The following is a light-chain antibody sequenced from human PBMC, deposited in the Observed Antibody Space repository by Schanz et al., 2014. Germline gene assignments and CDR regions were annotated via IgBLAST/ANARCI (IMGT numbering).Light chain of an antibody. J-gene: IGLJ3*02. CDR1: SSDVGANNF. CDR2: DVN. CDR3: SAFTTTSAWV. V-gene: IGLV2-14*01. Sequence: QSALTQPASVSGSPGQSITISCTGTSSDVGANNFVCWYQQSPGKAPKLMIYDVNSRPSGVSNRFSGSKSGNTASLTISGLQAEDEADYYCSAFTTTSAWVFGGGTKLTVL.